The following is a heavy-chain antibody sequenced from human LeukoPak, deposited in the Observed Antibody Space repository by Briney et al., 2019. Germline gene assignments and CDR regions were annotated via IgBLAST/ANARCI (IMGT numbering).Heavy chain of an antibody. D-gene: IGHD6-13*01. CDR1: GFTFSSYG. CDR2: IWYDGSNK. Sequence: GESLRLSCAASGFTFSSYGMHWVRQAPGKGLEWMAVIWYDGSNKYYADSVKGRFTISRDNSKNTLYLQMNSLRAEDTAVYYCARDGAAAARKGPDAFDIWGQGTMVTVSS. V-gene: IGHV3-33*01. J-gene: IGHJ3*02. CDR3: ARDGAAAARKGPDAFDI.